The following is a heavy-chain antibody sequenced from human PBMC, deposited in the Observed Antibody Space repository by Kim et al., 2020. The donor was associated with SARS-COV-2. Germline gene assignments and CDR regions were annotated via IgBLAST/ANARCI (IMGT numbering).Heavy chain of an antibody. CDR1: GFNFADYA. J-gene: IGHJ4*02. V-gene: IGHV3-9*01. Sequence: GGSLRLSCAASGFNFADYAMHWVRQAPGKGLEWIAGINYNGGSIFYMDSVKGRFAISRDNSKNTLYLQMNSLKPEDTALYYCVKSISGWSNYDYWGQGILVTVSS. CDR3: VKSISGWSNYDY. CDR2: INYNGGSI. D-gene: IGHD6-19*01.